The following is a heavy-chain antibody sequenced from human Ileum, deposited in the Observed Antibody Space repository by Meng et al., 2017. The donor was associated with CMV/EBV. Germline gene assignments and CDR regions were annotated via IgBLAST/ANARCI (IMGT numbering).Heavy chain of an antibody. V-gene: IGHV3-23*01. Sequence: FSSSAMSWGRQAPGKGLEWVSSISGSGDNTYYADSVKGRFTISRDNSKNTLYLQMNSLRAEDTTVYYCAKFQYQYDSSGYYYHAFEMWGQGTMVTVSS. J-gene: IGHJ3*02. CDR1: FSSSA. D-gene: IGHD3-22*01. CDR2: ISGSGDNT. CDR3: AKFQYQYDSSGYYYHAFEM.